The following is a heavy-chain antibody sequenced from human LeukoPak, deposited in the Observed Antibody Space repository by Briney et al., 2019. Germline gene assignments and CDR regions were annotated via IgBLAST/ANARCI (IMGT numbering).Heavy chain of an antibody. CDR2: IDHSGST. D-gene: IGHD2-8*01. J-gene: IGHJ3*02. CDR3: ARGGLMVYAVRVQNDVFDI. V-gene: IGHV4-34*01. CDR1: GGSFSGYY. Sequence: SETLSLTCAVYGGSFSGYYWSWIRQPPGKGLEWIGEIDHSGSTNYNPSLKSRVTISVDTSKNQFSLKLSSVTAADTAVYYCARGGLMVYAVRVQNDVFDIWGQGTMVTVSS.